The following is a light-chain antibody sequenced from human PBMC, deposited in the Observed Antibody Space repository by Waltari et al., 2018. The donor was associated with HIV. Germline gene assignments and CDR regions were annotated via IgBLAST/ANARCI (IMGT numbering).Light chain of an antibody. CDR1: TSNVGTNT. Sequence: SVLPQPPSASGTPGQTVTISCSGSTSNVGTNTVTWYQQLPGTAPKPLIYDNNQRPSGVPERFSGSKSGTSASLAISGLQSGDEADYYCAAWDDSLNGVVFGGGTKLTGL. CDR3: AAWDDSLNGVV. CDR2: DNN. J-gene: IGLJ2*01. V-gene: IGLV1-44*01.